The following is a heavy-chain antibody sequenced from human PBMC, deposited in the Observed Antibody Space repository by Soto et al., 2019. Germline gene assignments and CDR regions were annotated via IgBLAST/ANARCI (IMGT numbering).Heavy chain of an antibody. Sequence: QVQLQESGPGLVKPSQTLSLSCTVSGDSISSGDHYWSWIRQPPGKGLEWIAHISYGGYTFCNPSLPSRITTSVDTSTNQAYLKLSSMTDADTAVSFCASRTGFFLSVLDNWGQGALVTVSS. D-gene: IGHD2-2*01. CDR2: ISYGGYT. CDR3: ASRTGFFLSVLDN. V-gene: IGHV4-30-4*01. CDR1: GDSISSGDHY. J-gene: IGHJ4*02.